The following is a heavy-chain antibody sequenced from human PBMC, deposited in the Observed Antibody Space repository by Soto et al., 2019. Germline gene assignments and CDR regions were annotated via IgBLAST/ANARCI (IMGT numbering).Heavy chain of an antibody. Sequence: GGSLRLSCAASGFTFSSFAMHWVRQAPGKGREWVALISYDGSDKDYADSVKGRFTISRDNSRNTLFLQMNSLRAEDTAVYYCARDYYKYYDSSGYYRSPAYWGQGTLVTVCS. D-gene: IGHD3-22*01. V-gene: IGHV3-30-3*01. CDR3: ARDYYKYYDSSGYYRSPAY. J-gene: IGHJ4*02. CDR2: ISYDGSDK. CDR1: GFTFSSFA.